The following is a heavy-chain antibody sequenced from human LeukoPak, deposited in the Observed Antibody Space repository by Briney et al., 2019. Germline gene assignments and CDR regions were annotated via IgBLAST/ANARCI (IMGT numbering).Heavy chain of an antibody. Sequence: GGSLRLSCAASGFTFSSYWMSWVRRASGKGLEWVANIKQDGSEKYYVDSVKGRFTISRDNAKNSLYLQMNSLRAEDTAVYYCARAKTHSSGRTGGYWGQGTLVTVSS. CDR3: ARAKTHSSGRTGGY. CDR1: GFTFSSYW. CDR2: IKQDGSEK. J-gene: IGHJ4*02. D-gene: IGHD6-19*01. V-gene: IGHV3-7*01.